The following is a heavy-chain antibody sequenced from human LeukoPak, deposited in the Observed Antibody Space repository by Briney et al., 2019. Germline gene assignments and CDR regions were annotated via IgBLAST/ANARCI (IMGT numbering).Heavy chain of an antibody. Sequence: PGGSLRLSCEASGFTFSTFAMIWVRQPPGKGLEWVSSIFPSGGEIHYADSVRGRITISRDNSKSTLSLQMNSLRAEDTAIYYCATYRQVLLPFESWGQGTLVTVSS. CDR1: GFTFSTFA. D-gene: IGHD2-8*02. CDR3: ATYRQVLLPFES. CDR2: IFPSGGEI. V-gene: IGHV3-23*01. J-gene: IGHJ4*02.